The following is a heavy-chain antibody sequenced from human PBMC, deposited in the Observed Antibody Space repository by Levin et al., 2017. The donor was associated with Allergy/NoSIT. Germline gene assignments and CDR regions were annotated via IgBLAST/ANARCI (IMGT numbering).Heavy chain of an antibody. CDR2: ISYDGSNE. V-gene: IGHV3-30-3*01. CDR1: GFTFNKYA. J-gene: IGHJ4*02. CDR3: ARGQYINWYLGVGTFEY. Sequence: LSLTCAASGFTFNKYAMIWVRQAPGKGLEWVAVISYDGSNEHHADSVRGRFSISRDNSKNTLYLQMNSLRAEDTAVYYCARGQYINWYLGVGTFEYWGQGTQVTVSS. D-gene: IGHD1-7*01.